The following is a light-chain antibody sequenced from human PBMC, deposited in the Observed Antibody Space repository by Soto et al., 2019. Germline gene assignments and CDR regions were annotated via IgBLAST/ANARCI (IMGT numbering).Light chain of an antibody. CDR1: QSVPGSY. CDR3: QQYNNWHPLT. Sequence: EIVLTQSPGTLSLSPGERSTLSCMAIQSVPGSYLAWYQQKPGQPPRLVIYGASTRATGVPGSFSGSGSATEFTLTISSLQYEDFAVYYCQQYNNWHPLTFGGGTKVDIK. V-gene: IGKV3-15*01. CDR2: GAS. J-gene: IGKJ4*01.